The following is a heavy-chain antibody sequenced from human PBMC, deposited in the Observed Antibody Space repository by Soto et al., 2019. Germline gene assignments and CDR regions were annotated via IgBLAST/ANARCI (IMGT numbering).Heavy chain of an antibody. CDR3: ARENNVLPGGYFDY. CDR2: IYHSGST. V-gene: IGHV4-30-2*01. J-gene: IGHJ4*02. CDR1: GGSISSGGYS. Sequence: QLQLQESGSGLVKPSQTLSLTCAVSGGSISSGGYSWSWIRQPPGKGLEWIGYIYHSGSTYYNPALKRRVTISVDRSQNQFSLKLSSVTAADTAVYYCARENNVLPGGYFDYWGQGTLVTVSS. D-gene: IGHD3-10*01.